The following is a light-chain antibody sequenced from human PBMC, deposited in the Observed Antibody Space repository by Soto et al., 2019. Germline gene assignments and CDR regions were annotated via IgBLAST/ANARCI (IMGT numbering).Light chain of an antibody. V-gene: IGLV1-51*01. Sequence: QSVLTQPPSVSAAPGQKVTISCSGSSSNIGNNYVSWYQQLPGTAPKLLIYDNNKRPSGIPARFSGSKSVTSATLGITGLQTGDEADYYCGPWDSSLSAVVFGGGTKLTVL. CDR2: DNN. CDR3: GPWDSSLSAVV. J-gene: IGLJ2*01. CDR1: SSNIGNNY.